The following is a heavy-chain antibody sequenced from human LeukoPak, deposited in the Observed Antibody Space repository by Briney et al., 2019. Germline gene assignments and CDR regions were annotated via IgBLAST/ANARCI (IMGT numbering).Heavy chain of an antibody. CDR2: LNGGST. CDR1: GFTFSTYA. J-gene: IGHJ6*02. D-gene: IGHD2-15*01. Sequence: GGSLRLSCAASGFTFSTYATTWVRQAPGKGLEWVSILNGGSTYYADSVKGRFTISRDNSKNTLFLQMNSLRGEDTAVYYCATYCSGASCYSGMAVWGQGTTVTVYS. V-gene: IGHV3-23*01. CDR3: ATYCSGASCYSGMAV.